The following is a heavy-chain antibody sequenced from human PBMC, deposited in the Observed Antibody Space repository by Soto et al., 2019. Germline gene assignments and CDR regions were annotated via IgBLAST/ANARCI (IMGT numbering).Heavy chain of an antibody. Sequence: TSETLSLTCAFYGGSFSGYYWSWIRQPPGKGLEWIGEINHSGSTNYNPSLKSRVTISVDTSKNQFSLKLSSVTAADTAVYYCARDDYSSSSLDYWGQGTLVTVSS. D-gene: IGHD6-6*01. CDR2: INHSGST. J-gene: IGHJ4*02. V-gene: IGHV4-34*01. CDR1: GGSFSGYY. CDR3: ARDDYSSSSLDY.